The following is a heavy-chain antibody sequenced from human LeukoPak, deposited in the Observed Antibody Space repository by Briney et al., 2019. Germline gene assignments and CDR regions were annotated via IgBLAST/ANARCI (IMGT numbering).Heavy chain of an antibody. D-gene: IGHD6-13*01. CDR1: GFTFNNYG. CDR2: ISDDGRNK. J-gene: IGHJ4*02. CDR3: AKDRETTASGTFDF. Sequence: GGSLRLSCAASGFTFNNYGMHYVRQAPGKGLEWVAVISDDGRNKNYADSVKGRFTISRDSSNNALYLQMNSLRAEDTGVYFCAKDRETTASGTFDFRGQGTLVTVSS. V-gene: IGHV3-30*18.